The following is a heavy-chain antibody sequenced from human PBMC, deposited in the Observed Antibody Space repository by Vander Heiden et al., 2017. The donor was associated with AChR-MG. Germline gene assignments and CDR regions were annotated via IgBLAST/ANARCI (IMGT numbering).Heavy chain of an antibody. CDR3: ASGYCSGGSCYSNDAFDI. CDR1: GGTFSSYA. Sequence: QVQLVQSGAEVKKPGSSVKVSCTASGGTFSSYAISWVRQAPGQGLEWMGGIIPIFGTANYAQKFQGRVTITADESTSTAYMELSSLRSEDTAVYYCASGYCSGGSCYSNDAFDIWGQGTMVTVSS. D-gene: IGHD2-15*01. J-gene: IGHJ3*02. CDR2: IIPIFGTA. V-gene: IGHV1-69*01.